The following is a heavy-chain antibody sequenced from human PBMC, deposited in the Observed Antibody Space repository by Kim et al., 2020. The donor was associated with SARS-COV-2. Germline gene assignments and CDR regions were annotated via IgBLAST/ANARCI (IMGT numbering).Heavy chain of an antibody. V-gene: IGHV3-74*01. CDR3: ARRQFTSGWYDVDY. Sequence: YADSGKGRCTNARDNAKNKLYLQRNSLRAEDTAVYYCARRQFTSGWYDVDYWGQGTLVTVSS. D-gene: IGHD6-19*01. J-gene: IGHJ4*02.